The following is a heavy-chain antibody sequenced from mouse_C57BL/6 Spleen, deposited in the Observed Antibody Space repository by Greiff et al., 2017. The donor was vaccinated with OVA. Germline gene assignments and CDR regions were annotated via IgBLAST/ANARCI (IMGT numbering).Heavy chain of an antibody. CDR3: ARYGVYYDYDVFAY. V-gene: IGHV7-3*01. Sequence: EVKLVESGGGLVQPGGSLSLSCAASGFTFTDYYMSWVRQPPGKALEWLGFIRNKANGYTTEYSASVKGRFTISRDNSQSILYLQMNALRAEDSATYYCARYGVYYDYDVFAYWGQGTLVTVSA. CDR2: IRNKANGYTT. CDR1: GFTFTDYY. J-gene: IGHJ3*01. D-gene: IGHD2-4*01.